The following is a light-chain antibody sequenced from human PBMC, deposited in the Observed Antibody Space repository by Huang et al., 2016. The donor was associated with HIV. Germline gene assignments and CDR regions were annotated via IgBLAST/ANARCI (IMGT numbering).Light chain of an antibody. J-gene: IGKJ2*01. CDR3: QQYNNWNT. CDR1: QSVSSN. V-gene: IGKV3-15*01. CDR2: GAS. Sequence: EIVLTQSPATLSVSPGERATLSCRASQSVSSNLAWYQHEPGQAPRLLIYGASTRATGLPARFSGSGSGTEFTLTISSLQSEDFAVYYCQQYNNWNTFGQGTKLEIK.